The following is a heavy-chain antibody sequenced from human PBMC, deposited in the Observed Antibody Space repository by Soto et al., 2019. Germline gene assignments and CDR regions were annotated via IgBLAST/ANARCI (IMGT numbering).Heavy chain of an antibody. CDR3: ARESFSASPNFFDY. CDR1: GFAFSNYE. J-gene: IGHJ4*02. D-gene: IGHD3-3*02. CDR2: ISLSGSTI. Sequence: XGSLRLSCSASGFAFSNYEMNWVRQAPGKGLEWVSYISLSGSTIYYADSVKGRFTISRDDAKNSLYLQMDSLRADDTAVYYCARESFSASPNFFDYWGQGTLVTVSS. V-gene: IGHV3-48*03.